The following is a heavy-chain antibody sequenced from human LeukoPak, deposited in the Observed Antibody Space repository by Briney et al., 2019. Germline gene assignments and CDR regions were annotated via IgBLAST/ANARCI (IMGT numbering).Heavy chain of an antibody. CDR3: ATSGGFNSPRNY. CDR2: VCYNGTT. J-gene: IGHJ4*02. V-gene: IGHV4-59*01. CDR1: GDSISSYF. Sequence: PSETLSLTCSVSGDSISSYFWAWIRQPPGKGLEWIGYVCYNGTTNYNPSLRNRVAISIDTSKNQFSLKLNSATAADTAVYYCATSGGFNSPRNYRGQGTLVTVSS. D-gene: IGHD3-16*01.